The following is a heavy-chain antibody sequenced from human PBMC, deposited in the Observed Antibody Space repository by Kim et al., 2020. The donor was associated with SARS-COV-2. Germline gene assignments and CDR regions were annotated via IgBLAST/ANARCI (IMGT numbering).Heavy chain of an antibody. Sequence: SETLSLTCSVSGASISSYYWSWIRQPPGKGLEWIGYINDSGSTNYNPSLKSRVTISVDTSKNQFSLKLSSVTAADTAVYYCARGVYDFWSGYYFDYWGQGTLVTVSS. D-gene: IGHD3-3*01. V-gene: IGHV4-59*13. CDR1: GASISSYY. CDR2: INDSGST. J-gene: IGHJ4*02. CDR3: ARGVYDFWSGYYFDY.